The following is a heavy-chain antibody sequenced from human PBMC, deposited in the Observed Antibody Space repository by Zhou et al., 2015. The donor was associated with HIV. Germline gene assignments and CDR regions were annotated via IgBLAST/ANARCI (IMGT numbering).Heavy chain of an antibody. CDR3: AREGWGSWYLDL. J-gene: IGHJ2*01. CDR1: GGTFSNYA. D-gene: IGHD7-27*01. CDR2: IIPIFGTP. V-gene: IGHV1-69*01. Sequence: QVQLVQSGAEVKKPGSSVRVSCKASGGTFSNYAISWVRQAPGQGLEWMGGIIPIFGTPNYAQNFQGRLTITADESTSTASMELSSLKSEDTATYYCAREGWGSWYLDLWGRGTLVSVSS.